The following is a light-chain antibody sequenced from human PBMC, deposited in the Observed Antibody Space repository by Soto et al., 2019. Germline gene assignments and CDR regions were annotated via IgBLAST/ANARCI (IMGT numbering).Light chain of an antibody. CDR3: QQYNNWGRS. J-gene: IGKJ4*01. CDR2: GSS. CDR1: ENVGTN. Sequence: IVMTQSPATLSVSPGEGVTLSCRASENVGTNVAWYQQKPGQAPRLLIYGSSTRATGIPATFSGSGSGTEFTLTISSLQSEESAVYYCQQYNNWGRSFGGGTKVEIK. V-gene: IGKV3D-15*01.